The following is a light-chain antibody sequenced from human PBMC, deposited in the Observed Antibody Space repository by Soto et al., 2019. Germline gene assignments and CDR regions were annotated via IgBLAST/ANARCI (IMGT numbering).Light chain of an antibody. J-gene: IGKJ5*01. CDR3: QQYSSSLIT. CDR1: QTISSNY. Sequence: QSPGTLSLSPGERAILSFRPSQTISSNYLAWYQQKPGQAPRLLIYGASGRATGIPDRFSGSGSGTDFTLTISRLEPEDFAVYYCQQYSSSLITFGQGTRLEIK. V-gene: IGKV3-20*01. CDR2: GAS.